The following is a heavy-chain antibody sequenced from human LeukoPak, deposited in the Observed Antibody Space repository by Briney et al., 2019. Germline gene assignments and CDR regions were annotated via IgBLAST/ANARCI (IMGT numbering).Heavy chain of an antibody. V-gene: IGHV3-7*03. CDR3: ARGVEDSSGYYLAGRAFDI. Sequence: GGSLRLSYAASGFTLSSYWMTWVRQAPGKGLEWVANIKQDGSEKYYVDSVKGRFTISRDNSKNTLYLQMNSLRAEDTAVYYCARGVEDSSGYYLAGRAFDIWGQGTMVTVSS. D-gene: IGHD3-22*01. CDR2: IKQDGSEK. J-gene: IGHJ3*02. CDR1: GFTLSSYW.